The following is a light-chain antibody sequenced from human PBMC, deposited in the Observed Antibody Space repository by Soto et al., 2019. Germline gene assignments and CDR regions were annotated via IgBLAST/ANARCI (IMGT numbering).Light chain of an antibody. J-gene: IGLJ2*01. CDR3: SSYTSSNTVI. V-gene: IGLV2-14*03. CDR1: SSDVGGYNY. CDR2: DVT. Sequence: QSALTQPASVSGSPGQSITISCTGTSSDVGGYNYVSWYQQHPGKAPKLMSYDVTSRSSGVSNRFSGSKSGNTASLTISGLQAEDEADYYCSSYTSSNTVIFGGGTKVTVL.